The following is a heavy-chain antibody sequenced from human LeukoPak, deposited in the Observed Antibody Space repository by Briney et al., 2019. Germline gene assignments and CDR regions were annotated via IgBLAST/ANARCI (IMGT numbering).Heavy chain of an antibody. CDR3: ARDKRHSYGKYFDP. D-gene: IGHD5-18*01. Sequence: SETLSLTCSLSGDTLSTYYWNWIRQTPGRGLEWIGHISLGNTEYNPSLKRRVTISVDTSKNEFYLRLTSVTAADTALYFCARDKRHSYGKYFDPWSQGTLVSVSS. CDR2: ISLGNT. CDR1: GDTLSTYY. J-gene: IGHJ4*02. V-gene: IGHV4-59*12.